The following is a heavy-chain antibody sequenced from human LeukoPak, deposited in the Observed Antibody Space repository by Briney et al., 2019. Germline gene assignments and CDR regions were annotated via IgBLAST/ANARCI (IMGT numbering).Heavy chain of an antibody. Sequence: PSETLSLTCTVSGGSISSGGYYWSWIRQHPGKGLEWIGYIYYSGSTYYNPSLKSRVTISVDTSKNQFSLKLSSVTAADTAVYYCARDRYDFWSGYTYYYFDYWGQGTLVTVSS. J-gene: IGHJ4*02. D-gene: IGHD3-3*01. CDR1: GGSISSGGYY. CDR3: ARDRYDFWSGYTYYYFDY. CDR2: IYYSGST. V-gene: IGHV4-31*03.